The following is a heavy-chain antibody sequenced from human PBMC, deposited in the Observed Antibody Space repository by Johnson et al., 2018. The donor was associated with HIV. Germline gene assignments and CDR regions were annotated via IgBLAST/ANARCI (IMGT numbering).Heavy chain of an antibody. Sequence: VQLVESGGGLVQPGGSLRLSCAASGLTFSSYAMSWVRQAPGKGLEWVSSISGSGGSTYYADSVKGRFTISRDNSKNTLYLQMNSLRAEDKAVYYCAKGYYDSSDEYYVGNAFDIWGQGTMVTVSS. D-gene: IGHD3-22*01. J-gene: IGHJ3*02. CDR3: AKGYYDSSDEYYVGNAFDI. V-gene: IGHV3-23*04. CDR2: ISGSGGST. CDR1: GLTFSSYA.